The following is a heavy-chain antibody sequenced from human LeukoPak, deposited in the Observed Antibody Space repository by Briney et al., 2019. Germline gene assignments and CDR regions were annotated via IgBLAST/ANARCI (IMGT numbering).Heavy chain of an antibody. V-gene: IGHV1-2*02. CDR3: ATARYCSSTSCYAALDY. CDR1: GYTFTGYY. J-gene: IGHJ4*02. D-gene: IGHD2-2*01. CDR2: INPNSGDT. Sequence: GASVKVSCKASGYTFTGYYMHWVPQAPGQRLEWMGWINPNSGDTNYAQKFQGRVTMTRDTSISTAYMELSRLRSDDTAVYYCATARYCSSTSCYAALDYWGQGTLVTVSS.